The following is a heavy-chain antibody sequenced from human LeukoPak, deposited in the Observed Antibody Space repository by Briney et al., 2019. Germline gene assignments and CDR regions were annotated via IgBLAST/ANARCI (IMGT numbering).Heavy chain of an antibody. Sequence: PGGSLRLSCAASGFTFSSYAMSWVRQAPGKGLEWVSAISGSGGSTYYADSVKGRFTISRDNSKNTLYLQMNSLRAEDTALCYCARGEAGAFDYWGQGTLVTVSS. V-gene: IGHV3-23*01. CDR1: GFTFSSYA. J-gene: IGHJ4*02. CDR2: ISGSGGST. CDR3: ARGEAGAFDY. D-gene: IGHD6-19*01.